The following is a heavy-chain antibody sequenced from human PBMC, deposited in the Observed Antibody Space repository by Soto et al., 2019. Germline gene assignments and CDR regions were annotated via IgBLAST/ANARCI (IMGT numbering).Heavy chain of an antibody. CDR3: ARDWGGLGY. Sequence: EVQLLESGGGLVQPGGSLRLSCAASGFTFSSYAMSWVRQAPGKGLEWVANIIKDGSEKSYVDSVKGRFTISRDNAKSSLYLEMNSLRVEDTAMYYCARDWGGLGYWGQGTLVTVSS. CDR2: IIKDGSEK. V-gene: IGHV3-7*03. J-gene: IGHJ4*02. CDR1: GFTFSSYA. D-gene: IGHD3-10*01.